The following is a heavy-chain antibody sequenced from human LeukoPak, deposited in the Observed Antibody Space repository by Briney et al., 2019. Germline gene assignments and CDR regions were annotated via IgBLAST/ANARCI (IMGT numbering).Heavy chain of an antibody. CDR1: GFTFSSYE. D-gene: IGHD2-15*01. CDR2: ISSSGGTI. Sequence: GGSLRLSCAASGFTFSSYEMNWVRQAPGKGLEWVSYISSSGGTIYHADSVKGRFSISRDNAKNSLYLQMNSLRAEDTAVYYCARDLGLGYCSGNSCYSSWGQGTLVTVSS. V-gene: IGHV3-48*03. CDR3: ARDLGLGYCSGNSCYSS. J-gene: IGHJ5*02.